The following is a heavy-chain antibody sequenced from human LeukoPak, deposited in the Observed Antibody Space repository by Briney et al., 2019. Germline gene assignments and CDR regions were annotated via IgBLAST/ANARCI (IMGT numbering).Heavy chain of an antibody. J-gene: IGHJ4*02. Sequence: SETLSLTCTVSGGSISSYYWSWIRQPPGKGLEWIGYIYYSGSTNYNPSLKSRVTISVDKSKNQFSLKLSSVTAADTAVYYCARDNDWELLPDWGQGTLVTVSS. CDR2: IYYSGST. V-gene: IGHV4-59*12. CDR3: ARDNDWELLPD. CDR1: GGSISSYY. D-gene: IGHD1-26*01.